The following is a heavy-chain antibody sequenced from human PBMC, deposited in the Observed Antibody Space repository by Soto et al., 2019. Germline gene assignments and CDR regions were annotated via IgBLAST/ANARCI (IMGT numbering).Heavy chain of an antibody. CDR1: GFTFSSYG. Sequence: PGGSLRLSCGASGFTFSSYGMHWVRQAPGKGLEWVAVISYDGSNKYYADSVKGRFTTSRDNSKNTLYLQMNSLRAEDTAVYYCAIGITGTTGGWFDPWGQGTLVTVSS. D-gene: IGHD1-20*01. V-gene: IGHV3-30*03. CDR2: ISYDGSNK. CDR3: AIGITGTTGGWFDP. J-gene: IGHJ5*02.